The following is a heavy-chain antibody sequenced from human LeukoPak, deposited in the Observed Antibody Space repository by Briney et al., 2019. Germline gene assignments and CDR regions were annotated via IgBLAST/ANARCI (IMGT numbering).Heavy chain of an antibody. CDR1: GGSTSSYY. CDR2: IYYSGST. J-gene: IGHJ5*02. V-gene: IGHV4-59*01. Sequence: PSETLSLTCTVSGGSTSSYYWSWIRQPPGKGLEWIGYIYYSGSTNYNPSLKSRVTISVDTSKNQFSLKLSSVTAAATAVYYCARGGSADPYNWFDPWGQGTLVTVSS. CDR3: ARGGSADPYNWFDP. D-gene: IGHD6-19*01.